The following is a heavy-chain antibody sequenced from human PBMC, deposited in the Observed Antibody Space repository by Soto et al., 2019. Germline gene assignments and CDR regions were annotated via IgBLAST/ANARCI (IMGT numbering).Heavy chain of an antibody. CDR1: GFTFGGYW. D-gene: IGHD2-21*02. V-gene: IGHV3-7*01. Sequence: GGSLRLSCAVSGFTFGGYWMNWVRLIPGKGLEWVAYIKPDGSATYYVDSVKGRFTISRDNAKNSLYLQMNSLRVEDTSVYYCARAGYCGPGCYYYFDYWGQGTL. CDR3: ARAGYCGPGCYYYFDY. J-gene: IGHJ4*02. CDR2: IKPDGSAT.